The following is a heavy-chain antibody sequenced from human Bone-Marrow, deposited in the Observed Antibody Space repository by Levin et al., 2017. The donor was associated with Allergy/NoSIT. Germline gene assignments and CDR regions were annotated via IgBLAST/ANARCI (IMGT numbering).Heavy chain of an antibody. CDR1: GFTFSTYG. V-gene: IGHV3-30*03. Sequence: GGSLRLSCAASGFTFSTYGMHWVRQAPGKGLEWVAVISYDGRNEYYADSVKGRFTISRDNAKNSLYLQMNSLRAEDTAVYYCARQLGNFWSGYNYFDYWGQGTLVTVSS. CDR2: ISYDGRNE. CDR3: ARQLGNFWSGYNYFDY. D-gene: IGHD3-3*01. J-gene: IGHJ4*02.